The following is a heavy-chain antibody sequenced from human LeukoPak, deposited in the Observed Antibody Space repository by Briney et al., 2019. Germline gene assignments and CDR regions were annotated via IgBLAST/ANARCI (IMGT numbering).Heavy chain of an antibody. CDR3: AREREIAAAGTNDY. D-gene: IGHD6-13*01. J-gene: IGHJ4*02. Sequence: GGSLRLSCAASGFTFDDYGMSWVRQAPGKGLEWVSGINWNGGSTGYADSVKGRFTISRGNAKNSLYLQMNSLRAEDTALYHCAREREIAAAGTNDYWGQGTLVTVSS. CDR2: INWNGGST. V-gene: IGHV3-20*01. CDR1: GFTFDDYG.